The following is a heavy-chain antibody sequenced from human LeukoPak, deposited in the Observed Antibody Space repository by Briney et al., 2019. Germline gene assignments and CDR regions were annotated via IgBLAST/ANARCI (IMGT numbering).Heavy chain of an antibody. J-gene: IGHJ3*02. CDR1: GGTFSSYA. Sequence: SVKVSCKASGGTFSSYAISWVRQAPGQGLEWMGRIIPILGIANYAQKFQGRVTITADKSTSTAYMELSSLRSEDTAVYYCATLVGATFVAFDIWGQGTMVTVSS. V-gene: IGHV1-69*04. D-gene: IGHD1-26*01. CDR2: IIPILGIA. CDR3: ATLVGATFVAFDI.